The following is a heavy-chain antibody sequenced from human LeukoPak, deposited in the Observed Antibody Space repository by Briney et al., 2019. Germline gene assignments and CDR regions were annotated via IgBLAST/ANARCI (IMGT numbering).Heavy chain of an antibody. J-gene: IGHJ4*02. CDR1: GFTFSSYW. D-gene: IGHD4-17*01. Sequence: GGSLRLSCAASGFTFSSYWMSWVRQAPGKRLECVANRKQDGSEKYYVDSVKGRFTISRDNAKNSLYLQMNSLRAEDTAVYYCARDDTVTTRVGFIDWGQGTLVTVSS. V-gene: IGHV3-7*01. CDR2: RKQDGSEK. CDR3: ARDDTVTTRVGFID.